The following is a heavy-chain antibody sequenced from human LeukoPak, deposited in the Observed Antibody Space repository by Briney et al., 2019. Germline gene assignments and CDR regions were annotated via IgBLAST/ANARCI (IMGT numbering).Heavy chain of an antibody. V-gene: IGHV3-48*01. CDR2: ISSSSSTI. CDR1: GFTFSSYS. Sequence: PGGSLRLSCAASGFTFSSYSMNWVRQAPGKGLEWVSYISSSSSTIYYADSVKGRFTISRDNAKNSLYPQMNSLRAEDTAVYYCARALTYYYGSGSGYWGQGTLVTVSS. CDR3: ARALTYYYGSGSGY. D-gene: IGHD3-10*01. J-gene: IGHJ4*02.